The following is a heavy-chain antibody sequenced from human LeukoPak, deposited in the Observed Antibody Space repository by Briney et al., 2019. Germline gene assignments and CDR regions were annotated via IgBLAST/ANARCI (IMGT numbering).Heavy chain of an antibody. CDR3: AKDTGLVGATRYYFDY. CDR1: GFTFSSYG. Sequence: GGSLRLSCAASGFTFSSYGMHWVRQAPGKGLEWVAVIRYDGSNKYYADSVKGRFTISRDNSQNTLYLQMNSLRVEDTAVYYCAKDTGLVGATRYYFDYWGQGTLVTVSS. CDR2: IRYDGSNK. D-gene: IGHD1-26*01. V-gene: IGHV3-33*06. J-gene: IGHJ4*02.